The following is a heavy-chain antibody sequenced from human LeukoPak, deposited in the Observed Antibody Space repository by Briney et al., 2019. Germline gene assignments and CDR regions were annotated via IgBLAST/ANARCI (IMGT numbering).Heavy chain of an antibody. CDR3: ARGKPETVFDS. CDR1: GGSFSGYC. Sequence: PSETLSLTCNVYGGSFSGYCWSWIRQSPGKGLEWIGEINHSGFINYNPSLKSRVTISVDTSKKQFSLKLTSVTAADTVVYYCARGKPETVFDSWGQGTLVTVSS. D-gene: IGHD2-21*02. V-gene: IGHV4-34*01. CDR2: INHSGFI. J-gene: IGHJ4*02.